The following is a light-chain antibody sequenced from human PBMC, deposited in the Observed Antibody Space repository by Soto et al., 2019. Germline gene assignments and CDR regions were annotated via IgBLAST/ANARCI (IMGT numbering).Light chain of an antibody. V-gene: IGLV2-18*01. CDR2: EVS. Sequence: QSALTQPPSVSGSPGQSVTISCTGTSTDFVSYNRVSWYQQPPGTAPILMIYEVSKRPSVVPDRFSGFKSGNTASLTISGLQAAYEADYYCSLYTIDNAYVFGTGTKLTVL. CDR3: SLYTIDNAYV. J-gene: IGLJ1*01. CDR1: STDFVSYNR.